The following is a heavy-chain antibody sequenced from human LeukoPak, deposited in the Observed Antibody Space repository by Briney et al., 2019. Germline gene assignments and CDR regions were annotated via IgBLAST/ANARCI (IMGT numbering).Heavy chain of an antibody. CDR2: IYYSGST. D-gene: IGHD5-18*01. CDR1: GGSISSGGYY. J-gene: IGHJ4*02. Sequence: PSQTLSLTCTVSGGSISSGGYYWSWIRQHPGKGLEWIGYIYYSGSTYYNPSLKSRVTISVDTSMNQFSLKLSSVTAADTAVYYCARERSTQLWFFDYWGQGTLVTVSS. CDR3: ARERSTQLWFFDY. V-gene: IGHV4-31*03.